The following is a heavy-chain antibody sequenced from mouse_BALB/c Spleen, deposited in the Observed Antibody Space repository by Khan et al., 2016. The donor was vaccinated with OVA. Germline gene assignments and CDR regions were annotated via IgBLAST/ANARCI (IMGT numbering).Heavy chain of an antibody. V-gene: IGHV5-6-3*01. CDR2: YISNGGST. CDR1: GFTFSSYG. Sequence: EVELVESGGGLVQPAGSLKLSCAVSGFTFSSYGMSRFRQTLDKRQVLVATYISNGGSTYYPESVKGRFTITRDNAKNTLYLQMSSLKSEDTAMYYCARMARTINWGQGTTLTVSS. J-gene: IGHJ2*01. CDR3: ARMARTIN.